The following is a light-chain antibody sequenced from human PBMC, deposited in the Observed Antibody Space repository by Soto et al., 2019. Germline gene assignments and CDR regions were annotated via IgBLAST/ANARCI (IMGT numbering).Light chain of an antibody. V-gene: IGKV4-1*01. Sequence: DIVMTQSPDSLAVPLGERATSNCKSSQSVLYSSNNKNYLAWCQQKPGQPPKLLIYWASTRDSGVPDRFSGSGSGTDFTLTISSLQAEDVAVYFCQQYYGNPRTFGEG. CDR3: QQYYGNPRT. CDR2: WAS. J-gene: IGKJ1*01. CDR1: QSVLYSSNNKNY.